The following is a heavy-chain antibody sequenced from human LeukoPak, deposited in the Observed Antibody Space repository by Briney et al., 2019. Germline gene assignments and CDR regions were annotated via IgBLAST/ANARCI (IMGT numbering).Heavy chain of an antibody. CDR2: MNPNSGNT. CDR3: ARWRYYDFWSGYLTDAFDI. J-gene: IGHJ3*02. Sequence: ASVKVSCKASGYTFTSYDINWLRQATGQGLEWMGWMNPNSGNTGYAQKFQDRVTMTRSASISTAYMELSSLRSEDTAVYDCARWRYYDFWSGYLTDAFDIWGQGTMVTVSS. V-gene: IGHV1-8*01. D-gene: IGHD3-3*01. CDR1: GYTFTSYD.